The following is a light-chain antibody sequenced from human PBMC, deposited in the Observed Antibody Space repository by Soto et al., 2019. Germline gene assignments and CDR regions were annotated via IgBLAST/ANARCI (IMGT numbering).Light chain of an antibody. CDR2: GAS. CDR1: QSVRRN. Sequence: EIVMTQSPATLSVSPGERATLSCRASQSVRRNLAWYQQKPGQAPRLLIYGASTRATGIPARFSGSGSGTELTLNISSLQSEDLAVYYCQQYNNLPPWTFGQGTKVEIK. CDR3: QQYNNLPPWT. V-gene: IGKV3-15*01. J-gene: IGKJ1*01.